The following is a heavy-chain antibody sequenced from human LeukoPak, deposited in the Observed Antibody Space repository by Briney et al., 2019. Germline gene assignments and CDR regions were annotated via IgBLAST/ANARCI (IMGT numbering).Heavy chain of an antibody. J-gene: IGHJ4*02. V-gene: IGHV3-23*01. CDR2: VTGGGGTT. D-gene: IGHD6-19*01. CDR1: GFTFRSYA. Sequence: SGGSLRLSCAASGFTFRSYAMSWVRQAPGKGLEWVSTVTGGGGTTYYADSVKGRFTISRDNAKNTVYLQLNSLRAEHTALYYCAKDSPLAGYTSGWSSTYLDHWGQGTLVTVSS. CDR3: AKDSPLAGYTSGWSSTYLDH.